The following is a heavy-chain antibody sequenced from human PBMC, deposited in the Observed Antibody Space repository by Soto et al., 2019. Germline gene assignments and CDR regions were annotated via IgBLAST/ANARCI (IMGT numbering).Heavy chain of an antibody. Sequence: GASVKASCKASCYTFTSYGLSWVRQAPEQGLEWMGWISAYNGNTNCAQKPQGRVTMTTDTSTSTAYMELRSMRSDDTAVHSCARGTTYYDILTGYPDAFDIWGQGTMVPVSS. CDR2: ISAYNGNT. CDR1: CYTFTSYG. D-gene: IGHD3-9*01. CDR3: ARGTTYYDILTGYPDAFDI. J-gene: IGHJ3*02. V-gene: IGHV1-18*04.